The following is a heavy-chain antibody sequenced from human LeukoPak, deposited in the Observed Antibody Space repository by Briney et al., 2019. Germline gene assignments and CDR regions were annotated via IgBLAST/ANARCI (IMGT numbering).Heavy chain of an antibody. J-gene: IGHJ5*02. D-gene: IGHD2-15*01. V-gene: IGHV4-61*02. CDR1: GGSISSGAYY. CDR2: IYTSGST. CDR3: ARDPGYCSGGSCYKYNWFDP. Sequence: PSETLSLTCTVSGGSISSGAYYWTWIRQPAGKGLGWIGLIYTSGSTKYSSSLKSRVTISLDTSKNQFSLKLSSVTAADTAVYYCARDPGYCSGGSCYKYNWFDPWGQGTLVTVSS.